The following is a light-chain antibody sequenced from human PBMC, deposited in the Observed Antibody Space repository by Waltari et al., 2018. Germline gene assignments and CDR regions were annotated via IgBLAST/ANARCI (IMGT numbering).Light chain of an antibody. CDR2: EDN. J-gene: IGLJ3*02. Sequence: QSVLTQAPSVSAAPGQKVTISCSGSTPNIGNNYVSWYQQFPGTAPKRLIYEDNRRPSGMPDRFPGSKSGASATLGITGLQTGDEANYYCGTWDSSLGIGVLGGGTRVTVL. CDR3: GTWDSSLGIGV. CDR1: TPNIGNNY. V-gene: IGLV1-51*01.